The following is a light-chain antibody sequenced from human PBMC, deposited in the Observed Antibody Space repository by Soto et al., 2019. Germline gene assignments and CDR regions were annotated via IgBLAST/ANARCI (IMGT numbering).Light chain of an antibody. V-gene: IGKV3-15*01. Sequence: EMVMTQSPATLSVSPGERVTLSCRASESVHRNLAWYQQKPGQGPSILIYYASTRATGVPDRFTGSGSGTEFNLTISSLQSEDFGVYHCQHYSNWPPTFGPGTKVEIK. CDR1: ESVHRN. CDR3: QHYSNWPPT. J-gene: IGKJ3*01. CDR2: YAS.